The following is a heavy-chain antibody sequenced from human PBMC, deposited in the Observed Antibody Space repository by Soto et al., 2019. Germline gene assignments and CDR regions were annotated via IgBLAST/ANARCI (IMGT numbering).Heavy chain of an antibody. Sequence: QVQLVQSGAEVKKPGSSVKVSCEASGGTFSNYAISWVRQAPGQGLAWMGGIIPIFGTTNYAQRFQGRVTITADESTSTAYLELSSLRSEDTAVYYCARVSSSWYKDYFDFWGQGTLVTVSS. CDR3: ARVSSSWYKDYFDF. CDR2: IIPIFGTT. J-gene: IGHJ4*02. CDR1: GGTFSNYA. D-gene: IGHD6-13*01. V-gene: IGHV1-69*12.